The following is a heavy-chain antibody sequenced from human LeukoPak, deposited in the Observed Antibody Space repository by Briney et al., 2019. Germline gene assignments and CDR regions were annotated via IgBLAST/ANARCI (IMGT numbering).Heavy chain of an antibody. D-gene: IGHD3-10*01. J-gene: IGHJ6*03. CDR1: GGSISSYY. Sequence: SETLSLTCTVSGGSISSYYWSWIRQPPGKGLEWIGYISYSGSTNYNPSLKSRVTISVDTSKNQFSLKLSSVTAADTAVYYCARVNKSEGNYFYYYMDVWGKGTTVTVSS. CDR2: ISYSGST. V-gene: IGHV4-59*01. CDR3: ARVNKSEGNYFYYYMDV.